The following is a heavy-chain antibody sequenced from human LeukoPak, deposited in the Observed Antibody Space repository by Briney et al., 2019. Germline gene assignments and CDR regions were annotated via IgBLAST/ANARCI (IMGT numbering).Heavy chain of an antibody. CDR2: ISYDGSNK. Sequence: EAGGSLRLSCAASGFTFSSYGMHWVRQAPGKGLEWVAVISYDGSNKYYADSVEGRFTISRDNSKNTLYLQMNSLRAEDTAVYYCAKGGRGYSGYDLWVDYWGQGTLVTVSS. J-gene: IGHJ4*02. CDR3: AKGGRGYSGYDLWVDY. CDR1: GFTFSSYG. D-gene: IGHD5-12*01. V-gene: IGHV3-30*18.